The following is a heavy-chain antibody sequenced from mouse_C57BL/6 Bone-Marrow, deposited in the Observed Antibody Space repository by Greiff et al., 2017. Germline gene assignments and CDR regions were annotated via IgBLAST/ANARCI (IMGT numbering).Heavy chain of an antibody. V-gene: IGHV1-63*01. J-gene: IGHJ2*01. Sequence: QVQLQQSGAELVRPGTSVKMSCKASGYTFTNYWIGWAKQRPGHGLEWIGDIYPGGGYTNYNEKFKGKATLTADKSSSTAYMQLSSLTSEDSAIYYYARREGGYFDYWGQGTTLTVSS. CDR2: IYPGGGYT. CDR3: ARREGGYFDY. CDR1: GYTFTNYW.